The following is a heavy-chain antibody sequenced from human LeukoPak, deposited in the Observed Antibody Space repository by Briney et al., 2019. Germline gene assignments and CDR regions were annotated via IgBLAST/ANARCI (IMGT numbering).Heavy chain of an antibody. Sequence: GASLRLSCVASGFPFSSYWMTWVRQAPGKGLEWVANIKQDGSKKSYVDSVKGRFTISRDNAKNSLYLQMNSLRAEDTAIYYCTRVGYIDEGIDYWGQGTLVTVSS. CDR1: GFPFSSYW. CDR3: TRVGYIDEGIDY. CDR2: IKQDGSKK. J-gene: IGHJ4*02. V-gene: IGHV3-7*04. D-gene: IGHD5-24*01.